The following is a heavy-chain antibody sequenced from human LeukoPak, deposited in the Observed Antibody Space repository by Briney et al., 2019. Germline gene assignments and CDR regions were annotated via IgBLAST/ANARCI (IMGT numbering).Heavy chain of an antibody. J-gene: IGHJ4*02. CDR1: GFTVSSNY. Sequence: PGGSVRLSCAASGFTVSSNYMSWVRQAPGKGLEWVSVIYSGGSTYYADSVEGRFTISRDNSKNTLYLQMNSLRGEDTAVYYCARAVIVGATNFDYWGQGTLVTVSS. CDR2: IYSGGST. CDR3: ARAVIVGATNFDY. D-gene: IGHD1-26*01. V-gene: IGHV3-66*01.